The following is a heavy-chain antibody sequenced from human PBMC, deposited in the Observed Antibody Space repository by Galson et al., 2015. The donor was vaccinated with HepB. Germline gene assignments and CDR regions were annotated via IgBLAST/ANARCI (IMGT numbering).Heavy chain of an antibody. CDR1: GGTFSSYA. CDR2: IIPIFGTA. Sequence: SVKVSCKASGGTFSSYAISWVRQAPGQGLEWMGGIIPIFGTANYAQKFQGRVTITADESTSTAYMELSSLRSEDTAMYYCATRLEGIRHYYYYMDVWGKGTTVTVSS. CDR3: ATRLEGIRHYYYYMDV. D-gene: IGHD3-3*02. V-gene: IGHV1-69*13. J-gene: IGHJ6*03.